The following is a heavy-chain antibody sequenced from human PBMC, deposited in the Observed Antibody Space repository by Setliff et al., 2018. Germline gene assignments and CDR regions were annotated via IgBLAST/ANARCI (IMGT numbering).Heavy chain of an antibody. Sequence: PSETLSLTCNVSGGSISSSTHYWGWIRQPPGKGLEWIGGIYYTGSTYYNPSLKSRVTISADKSKNQFSLKLSSVTAADTAVYYCATPRSHLFGSGSYYDYWGQGTLVTSPQ. J-gene: IGHJ4*01. D-gene: IGHD3-10*01. V-gene: IGHV4-39*01. CDR2: IYYTGST. CDR3: ATPRSHLFGSGSYYDY. CDR1: GGSISSSTHY.